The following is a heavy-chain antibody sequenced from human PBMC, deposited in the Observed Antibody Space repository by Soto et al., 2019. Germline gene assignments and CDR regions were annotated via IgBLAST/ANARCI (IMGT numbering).Heavy chain of an antibody. Sequence: QVQLVQSGAEVKKPGSSVEVSCKASGGTFSSYAISWVRQAPGQGLEWMGGIIPIFGTANYAQKFQGRVTLTADESTSTAYMELSSLRSEDTAVYYCARESRYCSGGSCYFLPGIDYWGQGTLVTVSS. CDR3: ARESRYCSGGSCYFLPGIDY. V-gene: IGHV1-69*12. CDR1: GGTFSSYA. D-gene: IGHD2-15*01. CDR2: IIPIFGTA. J-gene: IGHJ4*02.